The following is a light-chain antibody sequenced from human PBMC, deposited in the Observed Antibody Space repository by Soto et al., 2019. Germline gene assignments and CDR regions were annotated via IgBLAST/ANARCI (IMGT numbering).Light chain of an antibody. J-gene: IGLJ1*01. V-gene: IGLV2-14*01. CDR3: SSYTSSSTHNYV. CDR2: EVS. CDR1: SSDVGGYNY. Sequence: QSVLTQPASVSGSPGQSITISCTGTSSDVGGYNYVSWYQQHPGKAPKLMIYEVSNRPSGVSNRFSGSKSGNTASLTISGLQAEDEADYYCSSYTSSSTHNYVLATGIKVTVL.